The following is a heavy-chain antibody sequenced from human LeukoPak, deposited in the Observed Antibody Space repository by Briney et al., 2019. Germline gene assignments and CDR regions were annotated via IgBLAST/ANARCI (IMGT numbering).Heavy chain of an antibody. CDR1: LGIFSSYA. Sequence: SVKVSCKASLGIFSSYAISWVRQAPGQGVEWMGGIIPIFGTANYAQKFQGRVTITTDESTSTPYIELSSLRSEDTAVYYCARDHDVVYCSSNSCYGPFDIWGEGTMVTLSS. CDR2: IIPIFGTA. J-gene: IGHJ3*02. CDR3: ARDHDVVYCSSNSCYGPFDI. V-gene: IGHV1-69*05. D-gene: IGHD2-2*01.